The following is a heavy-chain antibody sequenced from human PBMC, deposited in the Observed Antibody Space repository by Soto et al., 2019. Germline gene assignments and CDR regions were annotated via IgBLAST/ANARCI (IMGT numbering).Heavy chain of an antibody. D-gene: IGHD3-3*01. V-gene: IGHV4-31*03. Sequence: LSLTCTLSGGSISSGGYYWSWIRQHPGKGLEWIGYIYYSGSTYYNPSLKSRVTISVDTSKNQFSLKLSSVTAADTAVHYCASSSDRGIGVVIPYYYGMDVWGQGTTVTVSS. J-gene: IGHJ6*02. CDR1: GGSISSGGYY. CDR2: IYYSGST. CDR3: ASSSDRGIGVVIPYYYGMDV.